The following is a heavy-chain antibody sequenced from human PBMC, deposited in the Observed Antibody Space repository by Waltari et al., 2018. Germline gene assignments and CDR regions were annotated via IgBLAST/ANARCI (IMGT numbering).Heavy chain of an antibody. D-gene: IGHD4-17*01. Sequence: VQLQESGPGLVKPSAPLSLTCTVSGSSISRSYWRWIRQSPEKGLEFIAYIHSNGATNYNPSLKSRVSLSLDMSKNQFSLQLSSVTAADTAVYYCASLPAQVYDDTIPDWGQGILVTVSS. CDR2: IHSNGAT. CDR1: GSSISRSY. CDR3: ASLPAQVYDDTIPD. V-gene: IGHV4-59*13. J-gene: IGHJ4*02.